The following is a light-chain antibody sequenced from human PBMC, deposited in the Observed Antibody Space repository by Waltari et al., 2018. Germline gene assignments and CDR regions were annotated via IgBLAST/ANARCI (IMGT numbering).Light chain of an antibody. CDR3: QAWHSNTGV. Sequence: SYELTQQPSVSVSPGQTAIITCSGHKLGDQYASWYRQKPGQSPVLVIYQDSERPSGIPERFSGSNSGNTATLTISGTQAMDEADYYCQAWHSNTGVFGTGTKVTVL. CDR1: KLGDQY. J-gene: IGLJ1*01. V-gene: IGLV3-1*01. CDR2: QDS.